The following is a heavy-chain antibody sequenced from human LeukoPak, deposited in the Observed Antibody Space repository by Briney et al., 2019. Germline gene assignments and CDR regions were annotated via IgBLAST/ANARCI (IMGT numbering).Heavy chain of an antibody. CDR1: GFTFSNSA. D-gene: IGHD3-9*01. CDR3: ARDTLRYLRVGHYDY. V-gene: IGHV3-21*01. Sequence: PGGSLRLSCATSGFTFSNSAMNWVRQVPGKGLEWGSSIDYDSSHIYYAASVRGRFTISRDNARNSVYLQMNGMTDVYSAVYYCARDTLRYLRVGHYDYWGQGTLVAVSS. CDR2: IDYDSSHI. J-gene: IGHJ4*02.